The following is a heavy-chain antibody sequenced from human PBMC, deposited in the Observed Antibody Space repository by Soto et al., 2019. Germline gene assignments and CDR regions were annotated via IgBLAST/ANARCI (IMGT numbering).Heavy chain of an antibody. CDR3: ARDTQQLWAYYFDY. V-gene: IGHV3-30-3*01. Sequence: QVQLVESGGGVVQPGRSLRLSCAASGFTFSSYAMHWFRQAPGKGLEWVAVISYDGSNKYYADSVKGRVTISRDNSKNTLYLQRNSLRAEDTAVYYCARDTQQLWAYYFDYWGQGTLVTVSS. CDR1: GFTFSSYA. CDR2: ISYDGSNK. D-gene: IGHD5-18*01. J-gene: IGHJ4*02.